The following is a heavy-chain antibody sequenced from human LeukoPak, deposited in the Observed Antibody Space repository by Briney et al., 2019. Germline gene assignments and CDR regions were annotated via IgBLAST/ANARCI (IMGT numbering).Heavy chain of an antibody. CDR3: ARDSVIVVVPAAPFDY. Sequence: ASVKVSCKASGGTFSSYAISWVRQAPGQGLEWMGWISAYNGNTNYAQKLQGRVTMTTDTSTSTAYMELRSLRSDDTAVYYCARDSVIVVVPAAPFDYWGQGTLVTVSS. V-gene: IGHV1-18*01. J-gene: IGHJ4*02. D-gene: IGHD2-2*01. CDR2: ISAYNGNT. CDR1: GGTFSSYA.